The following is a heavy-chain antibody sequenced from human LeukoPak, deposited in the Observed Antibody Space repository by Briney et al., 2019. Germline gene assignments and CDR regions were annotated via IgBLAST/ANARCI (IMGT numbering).Heavy chain of an antibody. J-gene: IGHJ4*02. CDR3: AKRGHYSINWYHYFDY. CDR2: IASNGGSE. Sequence: PGGSLRLSCSASGXTFTTYGRHWVRQAPGKGLEWVAAIASNGGSEYYADSVKGRFTISRDNSKNTLFLQMNSLRPDDTAVYYCAKRGHYSINWYHYFDYWGQGTLVTVSS. CDR1: GXTFTTYG. V-gene: IGHV3-30*18. D-gene: IGHD6-13*01.